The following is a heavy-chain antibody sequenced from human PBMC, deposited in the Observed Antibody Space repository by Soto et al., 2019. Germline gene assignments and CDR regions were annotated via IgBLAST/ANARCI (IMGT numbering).Heavy chain of an antibody. CDR2: IYYSGST. CDR1: GGSISSYY. D-gene: IGHD3-16*01. CDR3: ARRYGWAFDI. J-gene: IGHJ3*02. V-gene: IGHV4-59*08. Sequence: KSSGTLPLTCTVSGGSISSYYWSWIRQPPGKGLEWIGYIYYSGSTNYNPSLKSRVTISVDTSKNQFSLKLSSVTAADTAVYYCARRYGWAFDIWGQGTMVTVSS.